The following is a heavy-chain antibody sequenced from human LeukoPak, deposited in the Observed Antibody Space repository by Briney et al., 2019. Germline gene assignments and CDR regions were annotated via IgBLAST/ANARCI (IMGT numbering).Heavy chain of an antibody. CDR3: ARGPLDYYDSPLEY. CDR1: GGSISSYY. D-gene: IGHD3-22*01. CDR2: IYYSGST. Sequence: SETLSLTCTVSGGSISSYYWSWIRQPPGKGLEWIGYIYYSGSTNYNPSLKSRVTISVDTSKNQFSLKLSPVTAADTAVYYCARGPLDYYDSPLEYWGQGTLVTVSS. V-gene: IGHV4-59*01. J-gene: IGHJ4*02.